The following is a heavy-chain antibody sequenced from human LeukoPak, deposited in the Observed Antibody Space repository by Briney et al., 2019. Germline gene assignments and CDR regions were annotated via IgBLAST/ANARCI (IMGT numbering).Heavy chain of an antibody. V-gene: IGHV4-34*01. D-gene: IGHD3-22*01. CDR2: INHSGST. CDR3: ARRRTYYYDSSGSQGAFDI. Sequence: SETLSLTCAVYGGSFSGYYWSWIRQPPGKGLEWIGEINHSGSTNYNPSLKSRVTISVDTSKNQFSLKLSSVTAADTAVYYCARRRTYYYDSSGSQGAFDIWGQGTMVTVSS. J-gene: IGHJ3*02. CDR1: GGSFSGYY.